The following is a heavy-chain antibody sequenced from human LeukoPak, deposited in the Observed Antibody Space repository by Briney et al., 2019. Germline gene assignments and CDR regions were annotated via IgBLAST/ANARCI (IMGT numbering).Heavy chain of an antibody. CDR1: SGSMSSYY. V-gene: IGHV4-59*01. CDR3: ERGGSGYPLDY. J-gene: IGHJ4*02. D-gene: IGHD3-22*01. CDR2: IYYTGVT. Sequence: SETLSLTCAVSSGSMSSYYWSWIRQPPGKGLEWIGYIYYTGVTNYSPSPTRRLTISLDTAMKPFSLNLRSVTAADTAMYYCERGGSGYPLDYWGQGTLVTVSS.